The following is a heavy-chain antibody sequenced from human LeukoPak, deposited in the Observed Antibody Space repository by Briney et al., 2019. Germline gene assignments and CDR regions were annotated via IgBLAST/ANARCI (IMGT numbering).Heavy chain of an antibody. V-gene: IGHV4-34*01. J-gene: IGHJ4*02. CDR1: GGSFSGYY. D-gene: IGHD1-26*01. CDR3: ARGLGIVGAMTPYYFDY. Sequence: PSETLSLTCAVYGGSFSGYYWSWIRQPPGKGLEWIGEINHSGSTNYNPSLKSRVTISVDTSKNQFSLKLSSVTAADTAVYYCARGLGIVGAMTPYYFDYWGQGTLVTVSS. CDR2: INHSGST.